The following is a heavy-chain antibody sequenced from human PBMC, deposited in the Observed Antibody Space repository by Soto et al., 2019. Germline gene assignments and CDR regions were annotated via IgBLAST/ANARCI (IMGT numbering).Heavy chain of an antibody. CDR1: GDRFTSYY. V-gene: IGHV1-46*01. CDR3: ASHAGTSDPSGYEPG. J-gene: IGHJ4*02. D-gene: IGHD5-12*01. CDR2: INPSGGST. Sequence: GASVKASCKASGDRFTSYYMHCVRQAPGQGLEWMGVINPSGGSTSYAQKFQGRVTMTRDRSTSTAYMELSSLRSEDTAVYYCASHAGTSDPSGYEPGWGQGTLVTVSS.